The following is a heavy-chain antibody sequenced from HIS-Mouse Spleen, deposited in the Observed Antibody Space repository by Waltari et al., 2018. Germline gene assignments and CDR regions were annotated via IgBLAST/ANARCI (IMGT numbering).Heavy chain of an antibody. D-gene: IGHD3-22*01. V-gene: IGHV4-39*07. J-gene: IGHJ5*02. CDR3: ARDPKGDYYDSSGYHTNWFDP. Sequence: QLQLQESGPGLVKPSETLSLTCTVSGGSISSSSYYWGWIRQPPGKGLEWIGSIYYSGSTYYNPSLKSRVTISVDTSKNQFSLKLSSVTAADTAVYYCARDPKGDYYDSSGYHTNWFDPWGQGTLVTVSS. CDR1: GGSISSSSYY. CDR2: IYYSGST.